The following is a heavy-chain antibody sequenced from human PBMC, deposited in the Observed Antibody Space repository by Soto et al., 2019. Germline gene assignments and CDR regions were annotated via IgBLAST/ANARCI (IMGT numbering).Heavy chain of an antibody. V-gene: IGHV3-23*01. CDR3: AKGPRIPYYDSGSSSY. Sequence: EVQLLESGGGLVQPGGSLRLSCAASGFTFSNYAMSWVRQAPGKGMEWVSAISGSGGSTYYADSATGRFTVSRDNSNNTQYLQMNSLRAEDTAVYCCAKGPRIPYYDSGSSSYWGQGTLVTVSS. J-gene: IGHJ4*02. CDR2: ISGSGGST. CDR1: GFTFSNYA. D-gene: IGHD3-10*01.